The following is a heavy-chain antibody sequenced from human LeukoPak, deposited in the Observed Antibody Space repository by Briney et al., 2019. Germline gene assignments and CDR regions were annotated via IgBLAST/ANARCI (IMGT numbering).Heavy chain of an antibody. CDR1: KFSFSVYT. D-gene: IGHD6-13*01. V-gene: IGHV3-30-3*01. CDR3: AKEISSSSSWYGDDAFDI. Sequence: PGGSLRLSCAVSKFSFSVYTMHWVRQAPGKGLEWVALISSYGSNKYYAESVKGRFTISRDDSKNTVYLQMNSLRAEDTAVYYCAKEISSSSSWYGDDAFDIWGQGTMVIVSS. J-gene: IGHJ3*02. CDR2: ISSYGSNK.